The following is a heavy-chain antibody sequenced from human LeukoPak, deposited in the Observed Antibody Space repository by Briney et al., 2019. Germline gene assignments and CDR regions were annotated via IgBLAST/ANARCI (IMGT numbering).Heavy chain of an antibody. D-gene: IGHD2-2*01. CDR1: GGSFSGYY. Sequence: SETLSLTCAVYGGSFSGYYWSWIRQPPGKGLEWIGEINHSGSTNYNPSLKSRVTMSVDTSKNQFSLKLSSVTAADTAVYCCARAPGRPAAVFDYWGQGTLVTVSS. CDR2: INHSGST. CDR3: ARAPGRPAAVFDY. J-gene: IGHJ4*02. V-gene: IGHV4-34*01.